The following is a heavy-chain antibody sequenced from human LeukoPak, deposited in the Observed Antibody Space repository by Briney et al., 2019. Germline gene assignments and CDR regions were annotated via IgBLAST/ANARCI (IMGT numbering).Heavy chain of an antibody. CDR1: GFTFSNYW. CDR3: ARWEGNGYYFDD. V-gene: IGHV3-7*01. CDR2: IRQDGGEE. Sequence: GRSLRLSCAASGFTFSNYWMSWIRQARGKGLEWGANIRQDGGEEYHVDSVKGRFTISRDNAKNSLYLQMNSLRAEDTAVYYCARWEGNGYYFDDRGQGALVTVSS. J-gene: IGHJ4*02. D-gene: IGHD3-22*01.